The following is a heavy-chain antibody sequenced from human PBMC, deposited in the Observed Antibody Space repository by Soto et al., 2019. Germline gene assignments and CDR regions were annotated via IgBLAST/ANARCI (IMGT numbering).Heavy chain of an antibody. Sequence: QVQLQQWGAGLLKPSETLSLTCAVYGGSFSGYYWNWIRQPPGKGLEWIGEIYESGSTNYNPSLKSRVNISVDTSKNQFSLKLNSVTAADTAVYYCARGRGYSYGFLDYWGQGTLVTVSS. J-gene: IGHJ4*02. V-gene: IGHV4-34*01. D-gene: IGHD5-18*01. CDR1: GGSFSGYY. CDR3: ARGRGYSYGFLDY. CDR2: IYESGST.